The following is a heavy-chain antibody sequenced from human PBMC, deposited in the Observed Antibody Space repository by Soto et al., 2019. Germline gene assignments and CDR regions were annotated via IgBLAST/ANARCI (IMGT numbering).Heavy chain of an antibody. CDR3: AKGQHCSTTSCYFYYYGVDV. Sequence: PGGSLRLSCAASGFTFSSYGMHWVRQAPGKGLEWVAVISYDGSNKYYADSVKGRLTISRDNSKNTLYLQINSLRAEDTAVYYCAKGQHCSTTSCYFYYYGVDVWGQGTTVTVSS. CDR1: GFTFSSYG. V-gene: IGHV3-30*18. D-gene: IGHD2-2*01. J-gene: IGHJ6*02. CDR2: ISYDGSNK.